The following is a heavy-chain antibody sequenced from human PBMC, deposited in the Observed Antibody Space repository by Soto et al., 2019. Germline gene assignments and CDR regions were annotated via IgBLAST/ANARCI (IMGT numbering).Heavy chain of an antibody. V-gene: IGHV3-73*01. CDR3: ARGQQAAIGDYYYHGLDV. CDR1: GFTFSSYA. CDR2: IRSRANNYAT. J-gene: IGHJ6*02. Sequence: GGSLRLSCAASGFTFSSYAMSWVRQAPGKGLEWVGRIRSRANNYATSSGASVRGRFTFFRDDSKNMAYLQMNTLKTEDTAIYYCARGQQAAIGDYYYHGLDVWGQGTSVTSP. D-gene: IGHD3-10*01.